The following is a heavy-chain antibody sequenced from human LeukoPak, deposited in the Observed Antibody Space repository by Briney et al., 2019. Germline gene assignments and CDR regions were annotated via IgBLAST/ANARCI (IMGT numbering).Heavy chain of an antibody. CDR1: GYTFTGYY. J-gene: IGHJ4*02. CDR3: ATLTRITGTSRPHY. D-gene: IGHD1-20*01. CDR2: INPNSGGT. Sequence: GASVTVSCKASGYTFTGYYMHWVRQAPGQGLEWMGRINPNSGGTNYAQKFQGRVTIARDTSISTAYMELSRLRSDDTAVYYCATLTRITGTSRPHYWGQGTLVTVSS. V-gene: IGHV1-2*06.